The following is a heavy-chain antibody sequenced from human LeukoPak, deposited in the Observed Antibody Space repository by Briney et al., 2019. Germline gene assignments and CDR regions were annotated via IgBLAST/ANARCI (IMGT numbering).Heavy chain of an antibody. CDR2: IIPIFGTA. CDR1: GGTFSSYA. V-gene: IGHV1-69*13. D-gene: IGHD5-12*01. CDR3: ASFPISYYYGMDV. J-gene: IGHJ6*02. Sequence: SVKVSCKASGGTFSSYAISWVRQAPGQGLEWMGGIIPIFGTANYAQEFQGRVTITADESTSTAYMELSSLRSEDTAVYYCASFPISYYYGMDVWGQGTTVTVSS.